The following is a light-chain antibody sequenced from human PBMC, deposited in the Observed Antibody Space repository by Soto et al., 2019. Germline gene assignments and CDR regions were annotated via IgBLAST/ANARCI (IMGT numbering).Light chain of an antibody. V-gene: IGKV1-39*01. CDR1: QSISTS. CDR2: SAS. CDR3: QQSFTSLLT. J-gene: IGKJ4*01. Sequence: DIQMTQSPSSLSASVGDRVTLTCRASQSISTSLNWYQQTPGKAPKLLIYSASSLHSGVPSRFSGSGSGTDFAITISSLQPEDFATYCCQQSFTSLLTFCGGTQFEIK.